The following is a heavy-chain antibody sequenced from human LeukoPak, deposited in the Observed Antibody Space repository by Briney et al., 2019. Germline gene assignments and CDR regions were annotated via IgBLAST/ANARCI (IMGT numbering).Heavy chain of an antibody. CDR3: ARSSYSNFDY. J-gene: IGHJ4*02. Sequence: SQTLSLTCTVSGGSLSSGSDYGSWIRQSAGKGLEWIGRIYASGSTNYNPSLKSRVTISVDTSKNQFSLKLSSVTAADTAVYYCARSSYSNFDYWGQGTLVTVSS. CDR2: IYASGST. D-gene: IGHD3-3*01. CDR1: GGSLSSGSDY. V-gene: IGHV4-61*02.